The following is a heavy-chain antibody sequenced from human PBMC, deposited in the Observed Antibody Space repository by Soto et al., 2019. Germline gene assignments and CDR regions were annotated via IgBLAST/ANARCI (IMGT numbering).Heavy chain of an antibody. CDR1: GGSISSYY. J-gene: IGHJ3*02. Sequence: QVQLQESGPGLVKPSETLSLTCTVSGGSISSYYWSWIRQPPGKGLEWIGYIYYSGSTNYNPSLKSRVTISVATSKNQLSLKLSSVTAADTAVYYCARDLGSGWFDAFDIWGQGTMVTVSS. CDR3: ARDLGSGWFDAFDI. V-gene: IGHV4-59*01. D-gene: IGHD6-19*01. CDR2: IYYSGST.